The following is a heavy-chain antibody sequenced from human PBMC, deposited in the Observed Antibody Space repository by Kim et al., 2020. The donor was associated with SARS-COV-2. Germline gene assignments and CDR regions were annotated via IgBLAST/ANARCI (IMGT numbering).Heavy chain of an antibody. CDR1: GFTFSNAW. CDR3: TISAEQLVYYYYYYMDV. V-gene: IGHV3-15*01. CDR2: IKSKTDGGTT. J-gene: IGHJ6*03. Sequence: GGSLRLSCAASGFTFSNAWMSWVRQAPGKGLEWVGRIKSKTDGGTTDYAAPVKGRFTISRDDSKNTLYLQMNSLKTEDTAVYYCTISAEQLVYYYYYYMDVWGKGTTVTVSS. D-gene: IGHD6-6*01.